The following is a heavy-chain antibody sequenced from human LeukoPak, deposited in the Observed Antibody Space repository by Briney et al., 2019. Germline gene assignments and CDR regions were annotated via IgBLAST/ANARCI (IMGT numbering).Heavy chain of an antibody. D-gene: IGHD3-10*01. J-gene: IGHJ4*02. CDR3: ARETHSGSRDFDY. CDR1: GGTFSSYA. CDR2: IIPIFGTA. V-gene: IGHV1-69*13. Sequence: SVKVSCKASGGTFSSYAISWVRQAPGQGLEWMGGIIPIFGTANYAQKFQGRVTITADESTSTAYMELSRLRSDDTAAYYCARETHSGSRDFDYWGQGTLVTVSS.